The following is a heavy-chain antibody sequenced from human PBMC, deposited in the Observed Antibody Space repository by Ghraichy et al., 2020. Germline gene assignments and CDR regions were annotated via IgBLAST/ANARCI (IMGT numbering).Heavy chain of an antibody. J-gene: IGHJ3*02. V-gene: IGHV4-34*01. CDR1: GGSFSENF. CDR2: RTPSGGA. Sequence: SQTLSLTCAVYGGSFSENFWSWIRQPPGKGLEWIGERTPSGGAKYNPSLKSRVTISVDMSRNQLSLKLTSVNAAAAAVYYCARIKNYNIAASDRGDAFDIWGQGTMVTVSS. CDR3: ARIKNYNIAASDRGDAFDI. D-gene: IGHD6-13*01.